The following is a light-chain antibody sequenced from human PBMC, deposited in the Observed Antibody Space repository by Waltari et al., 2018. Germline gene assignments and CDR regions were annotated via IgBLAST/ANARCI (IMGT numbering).Light chain of an antibody. CDR3: AVWDDSLNGLI. Sequence: QSVLTQPPSASGTPGQRVTIPCSGRSSNLGKNTENSYQQLPGTAPKLVIYFNDQRPSGVPDRFSGSKSGTSASLAISGLQSEDEADFHCAVWDDSLNGLIFGGGTKLTVL. J-gene: IGLJ2*01. CDR1: SSNLGKNT. CDR2: FND. V-gene: IGLV1-44*01.